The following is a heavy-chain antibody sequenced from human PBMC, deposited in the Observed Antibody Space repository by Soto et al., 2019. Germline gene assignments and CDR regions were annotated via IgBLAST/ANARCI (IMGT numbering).Heavy chain of an antibody. Sequence: QVQLVQSGAEVKKPGSSVKVSCKASGGTFSSYAISWVRQAPGQGLEWMGGIIPIFGTANYAQKFQGRVTITADESTSTAYMEPSSLRSEDTAVYYCARASGIAAAGDYYYGMDVWGQGTTVTVSS. CDR2: IIPIFGTA. CDR3: ARASGIAAAGDYYYGMDV. D-gene: IGHD6-13*01. V-gene: IGHV1-69*01. J-gene: IGHJ6*02. CDR1: GGTFSSYA.